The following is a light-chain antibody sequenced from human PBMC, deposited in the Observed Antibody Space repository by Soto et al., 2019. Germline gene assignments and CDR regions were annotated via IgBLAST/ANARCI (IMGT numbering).Light chain of an antibody. V-gene: IGKV1-5*01. CDR2: DAS. CDR3: QQYNGYFRT. CDR1: QSISSW. J-gene: IGKJ2*01. Sequence: DIRMTQSPSTLSASVGDRVTITCRASQSISSWLAWYQQKPGKAPKLLIYDASSLESGVPSRFSGSGSGTEFTLIIDSLQPDDFATYYCQQYNGYFRTFGQGTKLQIK.